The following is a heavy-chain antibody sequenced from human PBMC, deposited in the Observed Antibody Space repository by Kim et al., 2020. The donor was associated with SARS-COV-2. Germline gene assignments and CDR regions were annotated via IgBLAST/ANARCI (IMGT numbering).Heavy chain of an antibody. D-gene: IGHD3-9*01. Sequence: GGSLRLSCTASGFTFGDYAMSWFRQAPGKGLEWVGFIRSKAYGGTTEYAASVKGRFTISRDDSKSIAYLQMNSLKTEDTAVYYCTRGRTLRYFDWSEADRGDAFDIWGQGTMVTVSS. J-gene: IGHJ3*02. CDR2: IRSKAYGGTT. CDR1: GFTFGDYA. V-gene: IGHV3-49*03. CDR3: TRGRTLRYFDWSEADRGDAFDI.